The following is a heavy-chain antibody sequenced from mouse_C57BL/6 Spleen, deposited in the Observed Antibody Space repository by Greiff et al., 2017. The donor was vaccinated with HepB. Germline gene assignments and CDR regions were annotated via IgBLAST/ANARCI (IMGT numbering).Heavy chain of an antibody. J-gene: IGHJ3*01. V-gene: IGHV5-17*01. CDR2: ISSGSSTI. CDR1: GFTFSDYG. D-gene: IGHD1-1*01. CDR3: AREATTVSFAY. Sequence: VQLQQSGGGLVKPGGSLKLSCAASGFTFSDYGMHWVRQAPEKGLEWVAYISSGSSTIYYADTVKGRFTISRDNAKNTLFLQMTSLRSEDTAMYYCAREATTVSFAYWGQGTLVTVSA.